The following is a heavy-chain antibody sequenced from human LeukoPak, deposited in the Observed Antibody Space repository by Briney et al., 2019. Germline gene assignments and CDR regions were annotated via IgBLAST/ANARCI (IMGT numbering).Heavy chain of an antibody. CDR3: AKDRSSGSSGDFDY. CDR2: INPNSGDT. Sequence: ASVKVSCKASGYTFTGYHMHWVRQAPGQGLEWMGRINPNSGDTNYAQKLQGSVTMTTDTSTSTAYMELRSLRSDDTAVYYCAKDRSSGSSGDFDYWGQGTLVTVSS. D-gene: IGHD6-13*01. J-gene: IGHJ4*02. V-gene: IGHV1-2*06. CDR1: GYTFTGYH.